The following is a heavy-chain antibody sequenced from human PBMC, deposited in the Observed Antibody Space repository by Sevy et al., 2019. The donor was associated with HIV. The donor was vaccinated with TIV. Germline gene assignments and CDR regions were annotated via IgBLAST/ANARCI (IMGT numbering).Heavy chain of an antibody. D-gene: IGHD1-1*01. CDR3: ARATGTETLNAFGV. CDR2: ISGPYNSV. CDR1: GFTFSVYA. V-gene: IGHV3-21*01. Sequence: GGSLRLSCAASGFTFSVYAMNWVRQAPGKGLEWVSSISGPYNSVNYGGSVQGRFTISRDNAKNSLFLQMNSLKAEDTAVYYCARATGTETLNAFGVWGQGTLVTVSS. J-gene: IGHJ3*01.